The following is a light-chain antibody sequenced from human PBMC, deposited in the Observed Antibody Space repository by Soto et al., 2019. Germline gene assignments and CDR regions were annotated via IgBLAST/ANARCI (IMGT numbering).Light chain of an antibody. CDR1: SSDVGGYNY. CDR2: DVS. V-gene: IGLV2-14*01. J-gene: IGLJ1*01. Sequence: QSALTQPASVSGSPGQSITISCTGTSSDVGGYNYVSWYQQHPGKATKLMIYDVSNRPSGVSNRFSGSKSGKTASLTISGLQAEDEADYYCSSYTSSSTLPYVFGTGTKVTVL. CDR3: SSYTSSSTLPYV.